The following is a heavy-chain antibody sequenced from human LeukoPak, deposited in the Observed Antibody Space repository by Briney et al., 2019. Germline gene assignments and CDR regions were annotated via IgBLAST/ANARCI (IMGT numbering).Heavy chain of an antibody. J-gene: IGHJ3*02. CDR3: ARSYDSSGYGNDAFDI. CDR1: GDSITGYY. CDR2: IYYTGNT. Sequence: SETLSLTCSVSGDSITGYYWGWIRQPPGKGLEWIGNIYYTGNTYYNSSLKSRVTISLDTSKNQFSLKLSSVTAADTAVYYCARSYDSSGYGNDAFDIWGQGTMVTVSS. V-gene: IGHV4-59*04. D-gene: IGHD3-22*01.